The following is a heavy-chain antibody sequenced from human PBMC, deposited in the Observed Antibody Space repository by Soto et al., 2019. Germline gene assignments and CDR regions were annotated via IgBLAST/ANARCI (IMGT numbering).Heavy chain of an antibody. CDR3: ARSDPEIVTVGGHGGFDY. D-gene: IGHD5-12*01. CDR1: GFSLTSGVG. Sequence: QITLKESGPTLVRPPQTLTLTCTFSGFSLTSGVGVGWIRQPPGKALEWLALIYWDDDKRYSPSLKNRLTITKDTSKNQVDLTMTSVGPGDTATYFCARSDPEIVTVGGHGGFDYWGQGTLVTVSS. V-gene: IGHV2-5*02. J-gene: IGHJ4*02. CDR2: IYWDDDK.